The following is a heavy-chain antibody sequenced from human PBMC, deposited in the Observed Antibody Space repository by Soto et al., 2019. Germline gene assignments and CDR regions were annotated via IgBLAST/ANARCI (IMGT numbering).Heavy chain of an antibody. Sequence: QMQLVQSGPEVKKPGTSVKVSCKASGFTLTSADVQWVRQTRGQRLEWIGWIVGGSGSTNYAQQFQGRLAITRDMSTSTVYMELSSLRSEDTAVYYSAADWSNRPFDFWGQGTLVTVSS. V-gene: IGHV1-58*01. D-gene: IGHD3-3*01. CDR3: AADWSNRPFDF. CDR1: GFTLTSAD. CDR2: IVGGSGST. J-gene: IGHJ4*02.